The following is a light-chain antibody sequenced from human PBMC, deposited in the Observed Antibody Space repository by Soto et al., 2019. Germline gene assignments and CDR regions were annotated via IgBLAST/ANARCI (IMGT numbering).Light chain of an antibody. CDR1: QGISSD. CDR2: AAY. CDR3: LQDYNYPLT. J-gene: IGKJ4*01. Sequence: AIQLTQSPSSLSASVGDTVTITCRASQGISSDLAWYQHKPGKAPKLLIYAAYSLQSGVPSRFSGSGSGTDFTLTISSLQPEDFATYYCLQDYNYPLTFGGGTKVEIK. V-gene: IGKV1-6*01.